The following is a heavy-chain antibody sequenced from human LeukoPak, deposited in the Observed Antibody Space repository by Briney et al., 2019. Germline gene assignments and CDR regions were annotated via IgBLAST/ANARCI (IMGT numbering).Heavy chain of an antibody. Sequence: PGGSLRLSCAASGFTFSTYWMHWVRQAPGKGLVWVSRIKSDGSTNCADSVKGRFTISRDNANNTLSLQMNSLRPEDTGVYYCARAPSEIGGYYPEYFRHWGQGTLVTVSS. CDR2: IKSDGST. CDR1: GFTFSTYW. D-gene: IGHD3-22*01. CDR3: ARAPSEIGGYYPEYFRH. V-gene: IGHV3-74*01. J-gene: IGHJ1*01.